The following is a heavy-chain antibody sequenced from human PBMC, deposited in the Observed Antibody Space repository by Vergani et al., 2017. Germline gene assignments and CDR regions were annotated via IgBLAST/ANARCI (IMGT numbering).Heavy chain of an antibody. J-gene: IGHJ4*02. Sequence: EVQLLESGGNLVQPGGSLRLSCAASGFTFTNFAMTWVRQAPGEGLEWVSGISGSGGFTYYADSVKGRFTISRDNSKNTMFLQMNNLRAEDTAVYYCASTYYYGSGSYYLFDYWGQGTLVTVSS. CDR3: ASTYYYGSGSYYLFDY. D-gene: IGHD3-10*01. V-gene: IGHV3-23*01. CDR2: ISGSGGFT. CDR1: GFTFTNFA.